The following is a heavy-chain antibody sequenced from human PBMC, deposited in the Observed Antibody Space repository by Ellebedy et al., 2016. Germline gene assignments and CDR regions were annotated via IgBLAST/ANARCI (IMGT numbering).Heavy chain of an antibody. CDR2: ISGSGDKT. V-gene: IGHV3-23*01. CDR1: GLTFSTYA. J-gene: IGHJ4*02. Sequence: GGSLRLSCAASGLTFSTYAMSWVRQAPGKGLEWVSAISGSGDKTYYVDSVRGRFTISRDNSKYTLYLQMNSLRAEDTAVYFCVKEGGRSYADNWGQGTLVTVSS. CDR3: VKEGGRSYADN. D-gene: IGHD1-26*01.